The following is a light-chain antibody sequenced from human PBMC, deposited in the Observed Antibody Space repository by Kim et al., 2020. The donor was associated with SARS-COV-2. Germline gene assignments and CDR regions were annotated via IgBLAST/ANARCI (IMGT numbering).Light chain of an antibody. Sequence: GHSVTTSCTVTNSDIGGYNYVSWFQQHPGKAPKLMIYDVTKRPSGVPDRFSGSKSGNTASLTISGLQAEDEADYYCCSYAGTYTWVFGGGTQLTVL. CDR1: NSDIGGYNY. J-gene: IGLJ3*02. V-gene: IGLV2-11*03. CDR2: DVT. CDR3: CSYAGTYTWV.